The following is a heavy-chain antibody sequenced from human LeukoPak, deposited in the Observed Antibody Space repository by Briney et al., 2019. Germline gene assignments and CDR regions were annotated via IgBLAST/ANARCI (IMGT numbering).Heavy chain of an antibody. Sequence: ASVKVSCKTSGYIFTTYWIGWVRQLPGKGLEWMGIIYPGDSDPRYSPSFAGQVTFSVDKSITTAYLQWSSLKASDTAMYYCARRLDYNDSSEAGWFDPWGQGTLVTVSS. J-gene: IGHJ5*02. D-gene: IGHD3-22*01. CDR1: GYIFTTYW. CDR2: IYPGDSDP. CDR3: ARRLDYNDSSEAGWFDP. V-gene: IGHV5-51*01.